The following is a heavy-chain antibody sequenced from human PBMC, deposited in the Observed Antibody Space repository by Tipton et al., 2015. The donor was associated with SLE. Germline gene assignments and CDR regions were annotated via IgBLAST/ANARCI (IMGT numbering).Heavy chain of an antibody. Sequence: QLVQSGGGLVQPGRSLSLSCTTFGFTFRDYALNWVRQAPGKGLEWVGIIRSETYGGTTQDAASVKGTFTISRDDSKSIAYLQMDSLKTEDTAVYYCARTLSRAAFDIWGQGTMVTVSS. V-gene: IGHV3-49*04. J-gene: IGHJ3*02. CDR1: GFTFRDYA. CDR2: IRSETYGGTT. CDR3: ARTLSRAAFDI.